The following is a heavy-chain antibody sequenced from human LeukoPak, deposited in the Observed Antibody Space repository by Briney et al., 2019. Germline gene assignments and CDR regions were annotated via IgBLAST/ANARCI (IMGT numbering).Heavy chain of an antibody. CDR3: ARGTPYYYDSSGYNYFDY. CDR1: GYTFTSYG. CDR2: ISAYNGKT. J-gene: IGHJ4*02. V-gene: IGHV1-18*01. D-gene: IGHD3-22*01. Sequence: ASVKVSCKASGYTFTSYGISWVRQAPGQGLEWMGWISAYNGKTNYAQKLQGRVTITTDTSTSTAYMELRSLRSDDTAVYYCARGTPYYYDSSGYNYFDYWGQGTLVTVSS.